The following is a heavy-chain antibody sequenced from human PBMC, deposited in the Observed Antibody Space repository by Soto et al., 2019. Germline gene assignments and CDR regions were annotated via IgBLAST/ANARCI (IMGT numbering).Heavy chain of an antibody. CDR2: IIPHIGIA. CDR3: TIARVSVNADYYYGSDV. D-gene: IGHD2-8*01. CDR1: GGTFSSYT. V-gene: IGHV1-69*02. J-gene: IGHJ6*02. Sequence: QVQLVPSGAEVKKPGSSVKVSCKASGGTFSSYTIRWVRQAPEHGLEWMGRIIPHIGIANYAQHFQVRVTITADKSTSTAYMELRISRSEDTNVYYCTIARVSVNADYYYGSDVCGQGTTYTVSS.